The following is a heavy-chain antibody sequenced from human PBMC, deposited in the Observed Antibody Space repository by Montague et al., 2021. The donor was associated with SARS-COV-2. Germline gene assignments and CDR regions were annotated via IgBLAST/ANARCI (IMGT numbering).Heavy chain of an antibody. CDR2: ISSSSSYI. CDR3: ARVGIYYYCGMDV. V-gene: IGHV3-21*01. CDR1: GFTFSSYT. D-gene: IGHD1-26*01. Sequence: SLRLSLSASGFTFSSYTMNWVRQAPGKGLEWVSSISSSSSYISYADLVKGRFTISRDNAKNSLYLQMNSLRAEDTAVYYCARVGIYYYCGMDVWGQGTTVTVSS. J-gene: IGHJ6*02.